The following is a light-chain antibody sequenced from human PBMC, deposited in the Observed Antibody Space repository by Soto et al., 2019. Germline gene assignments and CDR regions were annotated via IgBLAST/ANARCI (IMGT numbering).Light chain of an antibody. Sequence: DIHMTQSPSTLSASVGDRVTITCRASQSLTLWLAWYQQKPGKDPNILIYNTYSLESGVPSRFSGSGSGKEFTLTISSLQPNDFATSSCQHGTDYSLTFGQGTKVEVK. V-gene: IGKV1-5*03. CDR3: QHGTDYSLT. CDR1: QSLTLW. J-gene: IGKJ1*01. CDR2: NTY.